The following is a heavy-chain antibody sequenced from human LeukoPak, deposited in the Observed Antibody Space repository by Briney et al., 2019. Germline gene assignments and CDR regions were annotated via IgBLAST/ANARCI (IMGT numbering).Heavy chain of an antibody. CDR1: GFTFNSYG. Sequence: GGSLRLSCAASGFTFNSYGMHWVRQAPGKGLEWVAVIWYDGSNKYYADSVKGRFTISRDNSENTLYLQMDSLRAEDTAVYYCARDPGVRWLVGFDYWGQGTLVTVSS. J-gene: IGHJ4*02. V-gene: IGHV3-33*01. D-gene: IGHD6-19*01. CDR3: ARDPGVRWLVGFDY. CDR2: IWYDGSNK.